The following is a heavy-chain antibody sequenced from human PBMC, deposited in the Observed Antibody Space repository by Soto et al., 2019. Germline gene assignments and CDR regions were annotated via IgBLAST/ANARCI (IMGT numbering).Heavy chain of an antibody. Sequence: VQLVESGGGLVKPGGSLRLSCAASGFSFNNAWMNWVRQAPGKGLEWIGRIESKTDGGTTDYAAPEKGRFTISRDDTKNNLYLQMNSLKTEDTAVYYWSADAKTIFEPLISHKYCMDIWGKGTTVTVSS. J-gene: IGHJ6*03. D-gene: IGHD3-3*01. CDR2: IESKTDGGTT. CDR1: GFSFNNAW. V-gene: IGHV3-15*04. CDR3: SADAKTIFEPLISHKYCMDI.